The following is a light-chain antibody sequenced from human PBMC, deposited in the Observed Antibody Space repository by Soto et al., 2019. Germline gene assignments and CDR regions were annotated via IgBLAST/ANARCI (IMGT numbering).Light chain of an antibody. CDR1: LAISNY. V-gene: IGKV1-27*01. CDR2: GAS. CDR3: QRDNTVPWT. J-gene: IGKJ1*01. Sequence: DIQMTQSPSSLSAFVGDRVTITCRASLAISNYLAWYQQKPGKVPKLLIYGASTLQSGVPSRFAGSGSGTEGSLTITSLQPEDVATYYCQRDNTVPWTFGQGTKVEIK.